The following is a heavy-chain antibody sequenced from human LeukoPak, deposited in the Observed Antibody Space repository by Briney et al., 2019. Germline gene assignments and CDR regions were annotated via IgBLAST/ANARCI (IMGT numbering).Heavy chain of an antibody. CDR2: IIPILGIA. CDR1: GGTFSSYA. V-gene: IGHV1-69*04. D-gene: IGHD4-17*01. J-gene: IGHJ3*02. CDR3: AIGTVTQDDAFDI. Sequence: SVKVSCKASGGTFSSYAISWVRQAPGQGLEWMGRIIPILGIANYAQKFQGRVTITADKSTSTAYMELSSLRSEDTAVYYCAIGTVTQDDAFDIWGQGTMVTVSS.